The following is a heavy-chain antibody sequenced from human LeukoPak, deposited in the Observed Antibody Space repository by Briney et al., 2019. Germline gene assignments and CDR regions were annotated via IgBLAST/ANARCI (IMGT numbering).Heavy chain of an antibody. D-gene: IGHD3-10*01. CDR1: GGTFSSYA. CDR2: IIPIFGTA. CDR3: ARGSGSYTFDY. Sequence: ASVKVSCKASGGTFSSYAISWVRQAPGQGLEWMGGIIPIFGTANYAQKFQGRVTITRDTSASTAYMELSSLRSEDTAVYYCARGSGSYTFDYWGQGTLVTVSS. V-gene: IGHV1-69*05. J-gene: IGHJ4*02.